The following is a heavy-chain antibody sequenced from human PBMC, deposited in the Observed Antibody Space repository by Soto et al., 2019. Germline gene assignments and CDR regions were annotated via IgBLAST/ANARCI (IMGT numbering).Heavy chain of an antibody. CDR1: GFSLSNARMG. V-gene: IGHV2-26*01. CDR2: IFSNDEK. CDR3: ARILGDIVVVPAAIHYYYYMDV. D-gene: IGHD2-2*01. J-gene: IGHJ6*03. Sequence: SGPTLVNPTETLTLTCTVSGFSLSNARMGVSRIRQPPGKALEWLAHIFSNDEKSYSTSLKSRLTISKDTSKSQVVLTMTNMDPVDTATYYCARILGDIVVVPAAIHYYYYMDVWGKGTTVTVSS.